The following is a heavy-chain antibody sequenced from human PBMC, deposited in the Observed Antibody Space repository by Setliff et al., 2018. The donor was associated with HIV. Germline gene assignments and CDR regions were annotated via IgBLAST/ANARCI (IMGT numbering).Heavy chain of an antibody. V-gene: IGHV3-30*04. CDR2: ISYDGSNK. D-gene: IGHD6-19*01. Sequence: PGGSLRPSCAASGFTFSSYAIHWVRQAPGKGLEWVAVISYDGSNKYYAGSVKGRFTVSRDNSKNTLYLQMNSLRAEDTAVYYCARDASIAVAGRYFYYYMDVWGKGTTVTVSS. CDR3: ARDASIAVAGRYFYYYMDV. J-gene: IGHJ6*03. CDR1: GFTFSSYA.